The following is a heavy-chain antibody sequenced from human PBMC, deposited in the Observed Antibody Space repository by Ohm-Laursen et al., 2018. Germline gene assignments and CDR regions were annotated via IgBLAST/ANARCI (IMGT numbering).Heavy chain of an antibody. V-gene: IGHV3-23*01. Sequence: GSLRLSCAASGFTFDTNAMSWVRQAPGKGPEWVSAISRGSDTKYYADSVKGRFTISRGNSNKKLYLEMNSLRVEDTAVYYCATFYNHAGSGWGRPCDHWGQGTLVTVSA. CDR2: ISRGSDTK. CDR3: ATFYNHAGSGWGRPCDH. CDR1: GFTFDTNA. D-gene: IGHD3-22*01. J-gene: IGHJ4*02.